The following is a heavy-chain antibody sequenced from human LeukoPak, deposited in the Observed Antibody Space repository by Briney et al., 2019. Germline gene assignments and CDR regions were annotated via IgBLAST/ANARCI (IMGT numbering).Heavy chain of an antibody. D-gene: IGHD6-19*01. CDR3: AGPLAVAVAFDI. CDR2: IIPIFGTA. CDR1: GGTFSSYA. Sequence: SVKVSCKASGGTFSSYAISWVRQAPGQGLEWMGGIIPIFGTANYAQRFQGRVTITTDESTSTAYMELSSLRSEDTAVYYCAGPLAVAVAFDIWGQGTMVTVSS. J-gene: IGHJ3*02. V-gene: IGHV1-69*05.